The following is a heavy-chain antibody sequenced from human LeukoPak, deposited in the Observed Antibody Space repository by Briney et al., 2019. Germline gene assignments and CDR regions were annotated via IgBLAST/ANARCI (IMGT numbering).Heavy chain of an antibody. J-gene: IGHJ4*02. CDR2: ISYDGSNK. D-gene: IGHD6-19*01. Sequence: QSGGSLRLSCAASGFTFSSYAMHWVRQAPGKGLEWVAVISYDGSNKYYADSVKGRFTISRDNSKNTLYLQMNSLRAEDTAVYYCARSPKNTWLPHVAYFDYWGQGTLVTVSS. CDR3: ARSPKNTWLPHVAYFDY. CDR1: GFTFSSYA. V-gene: IGHV3-30-3*01.